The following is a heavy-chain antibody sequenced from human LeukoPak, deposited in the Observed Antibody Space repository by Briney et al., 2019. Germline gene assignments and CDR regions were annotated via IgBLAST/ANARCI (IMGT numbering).Heavy chain of an antibody. D-gene: IGHD6-6*01. J-gene: IGHJ4*02. CDR2: IYYSGST. Sequence: SETLSLTCTVSGGSISSSSYYWGWIRQPPGKGLEWIGSIYYSGSTYYNPSLKSRVTISVDTSKNQFSLKLSSVTAADTAVYYCARDPGYSTSDYWGQGTLVTVPS. CDR3: ARDPGYSTSDY. V-gene: IGHV4-39*07. CDR1: GGSISSSSYY.